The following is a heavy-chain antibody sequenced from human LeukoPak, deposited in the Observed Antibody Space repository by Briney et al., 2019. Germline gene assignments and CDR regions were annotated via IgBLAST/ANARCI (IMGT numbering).Heavy chain of an antibody. V-gene: IGHV4-34*01. CDR1: GGSFSGYY. J-gene: IGHJ4*02. D-gene: IGHD2-21*01. Sequence: SETLSLTCAVYGGSFSGYYWSWIRQPPGKGLEWIGEINHSGSTNYNPSLKSRVTISVDTSKNLFSLKLSSVTAADTAVYYCASGPVWRSLRYFDYWGQGTLVTVSS. CDR2: INHSGST. CDR3: ASGPVWRSLRYFDY.